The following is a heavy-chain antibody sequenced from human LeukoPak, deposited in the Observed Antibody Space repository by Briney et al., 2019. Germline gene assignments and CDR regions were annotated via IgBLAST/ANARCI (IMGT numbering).Heavy chain of an antibody. V-gene: IGHV4-39*01. Sequence: SSETLSLTCTVSGGSISSSSYYWGWIRQPPGKGLEWIGSISYRGSTYYNPSLKSRVTISVDTSKNQFSLKLTSVTGADTAVYYCARRRPAANPYYFDYWGQGTLVTVSS. J-gene: IGHJ4*02. CDR3: ARRRPAANPYYFDY. CDR1: GGSISSSSYY. CDR2: ISYRGST. D-gene: IGHD2-2*01.